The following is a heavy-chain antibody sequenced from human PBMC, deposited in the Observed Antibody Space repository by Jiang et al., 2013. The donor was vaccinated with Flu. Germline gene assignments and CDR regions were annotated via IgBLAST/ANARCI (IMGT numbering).Heavy chain of an antibody. CDR3: ARTPPRGGMDV. Sequence: LLKPSETLSLTCTVSGGSISNYYWSWIRQPPGKGLEWIAYIYYRGTTNYNPSLKSRVTISVDTSKNQFSLKLSSVTAADTAVYYCARTPPRGGMDVWGQGTTVTVSS. D-gene: IGHD2-15*01. V-gene: IGHV4-59*01. CDR2: IYYRGTT. CDR1: GGSISNYY. J-gene: IGHJ6*02.